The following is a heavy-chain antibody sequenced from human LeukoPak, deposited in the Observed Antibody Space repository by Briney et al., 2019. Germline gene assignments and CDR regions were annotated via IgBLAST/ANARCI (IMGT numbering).Heavy chain of an antibody. CDR2: IYYSGST. D-gene: IGHD4-17*01. CDR3: ARSYGDYEVTPFDY. V-gene: IGHV4-30-4*01. Sequence: PSQTLSLTCTVSGGSISSGDYYWSWTRQPPGKGLEWIGYIYYSGSTYYNPSLKSRVTISVDTSKNQFSLKLSSVTAADTAVYYCARSYGDYEVTPFDYWGQGTLVTVSS. CDR1: GGSISSGDYY. J-gene: IGHJ4*02.